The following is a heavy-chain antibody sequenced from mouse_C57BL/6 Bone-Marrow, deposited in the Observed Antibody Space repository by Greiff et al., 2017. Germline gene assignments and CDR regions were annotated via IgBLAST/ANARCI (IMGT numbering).Heavy chain of an antibody. J-gene: IGHJ4*01. Sequence: EVQGVESGGGLVQPGGSLKLSCAASGFTFSDYYMYWVRQTPEKRLEWVAYISNGGGSTYYPDTVKGRFTISRDNAKNTLYLQMSRLKSEDTAMYYCARHGALYAMDYWGQGTSVTVSS. V-gene: IGHV5-12*01. CDR3: ARHGALYAMDY. CDR1: GFTFSDYY. D-gene: IGHD1-1*02. CDR2: ISNGGGST.